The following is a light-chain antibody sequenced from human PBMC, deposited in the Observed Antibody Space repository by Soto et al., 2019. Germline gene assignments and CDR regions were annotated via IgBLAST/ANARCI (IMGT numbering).Light chain of an antibody. CDR2: GAS. Sequence: DIQMTQSPSTLSASVGDRVTITCRASQTITTWLAWYQQKPGKAPKLLIHGASSLESGVPSRFSGSGSGTEFTLTINSLQPDDFATYYCQQYSSFSRTFXQGTKLDIK. CDR3: QQYSSFSRT. CDR1: QTITTW. V-gene: IGKV1-5*01. J-gene: IGKJ1*01.